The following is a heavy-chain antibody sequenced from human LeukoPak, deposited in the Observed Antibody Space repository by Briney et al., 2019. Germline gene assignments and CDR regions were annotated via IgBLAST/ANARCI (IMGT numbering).Heavy chain of an antibody. V-gene: IGHV3-11*01. CDR2: IGSSGSTI. J-gene: IGHJ6*02. CDR3: ARSYYYYGMDV. CDR1: GFTFSDYY. Sequence: GGPLRLSCAASGFTFSDYYMSWIRQAPGKGLEWVSYIGSSGSTIYYADSVKGRFTISRDNAKNSLYLQMNSLRAEDTAVYYCARSYYYYGMDVWGQGTTVTVSS.